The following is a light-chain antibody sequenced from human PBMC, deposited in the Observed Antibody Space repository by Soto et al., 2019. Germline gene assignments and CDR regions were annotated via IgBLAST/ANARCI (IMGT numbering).Light chain of an antibody. CDR2: GAS. J-gene: IGKJ5*01. CDR1: QRVDDSH. V-gene: IGKV3-20*01. Sequence: ESVLPQAPGTLSLSPGERATLSCRASQRVDDSHLAWYQLRPGQAPRLLIYGASPRDTGIPDRFSGSGSGTDFSLTIRGLKPEDFAVYYCQQHRMSSNTFGQGTRLEIK. CDR3: QQHRMSSNT.